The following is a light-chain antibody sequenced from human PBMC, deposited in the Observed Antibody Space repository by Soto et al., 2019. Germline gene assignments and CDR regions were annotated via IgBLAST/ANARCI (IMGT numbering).Light chain of an antibody. CDR3: SSYAGSNNWV. CDR1: SSDVGSYNY. CDR2: DVS. Sequence: QSALTQPPSASGSPGQSVTISCTGTSSDVGSYNYVSWYQQHPGKAPKLMIYDVSKRPSGVPDRFSGSKSGNTASLTVSGIQAEDEADYYCSSYAGSNNWVFGGGTQLTVL. J-gene: IGLJ3*02. V-gene: IGLV2-8*01.